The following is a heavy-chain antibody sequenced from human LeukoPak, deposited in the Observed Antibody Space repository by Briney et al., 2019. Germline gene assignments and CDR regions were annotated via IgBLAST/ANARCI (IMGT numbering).Heavy chain of an antibody. Sequence: ASVKVSCKASGYTFTSYDINWVRQATGQGLEWMGWMNPNSGNTGYAQKFQGRVTMTRNTSISTAYMELSSLRSEDTAVCYCASRRVGSSSPRSFDYWGQGTLVTVSS. J-gene: IGHJ4*02. CDR3: ASRRVGSSSPRSFDY. CDR1: GYTFTSYD. D-gene: IGHD6-13*01. V-gene: IGHV1-8*01. CDR2: MNPNSGNT.